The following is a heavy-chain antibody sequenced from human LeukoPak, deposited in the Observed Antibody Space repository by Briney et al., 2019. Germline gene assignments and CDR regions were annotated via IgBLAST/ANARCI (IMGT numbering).Heavy chain of an antibody. J-gene: IGHJ5*02. D-gene: IGHD2-15*01. V-gene: IGHV1-2*02. Sequence: ASVKVSCKASGYTFTAFYIHWVRLAPGQGLEWMGWINPDSGGTKFAQKFQGRVTMTRDTSITTAYMELTRLRYDDTAVYYCARGLLPMSNWFDPWGQGTVVTVS. CDR2: INPDSGGT. CDR3: ARGLLPMSNWFDP. CDR1: GYTFTAFY.